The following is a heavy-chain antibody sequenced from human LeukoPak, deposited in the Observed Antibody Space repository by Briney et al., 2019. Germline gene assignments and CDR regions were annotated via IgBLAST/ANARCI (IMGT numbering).Heavy chain of an antibody. V-gene: IGHV3-53*01. CDR3: ARDQGYSSGWYVWY. CDR1: GFTVSYNY. Sequence: GGSLRLSCAVSGFTVSYNYMSWVRQAPGKGLEWVSVIYSGGSTYYADSVKGRFTISRDNSKNTLYLQMNSLRAEDTAVYYCARDQGYSSGWYVWYWGQGTLVTVSS. J-gene: IGHJ4*02. CDR2: IYSGGST. D-gene: IGHD6-19*01.